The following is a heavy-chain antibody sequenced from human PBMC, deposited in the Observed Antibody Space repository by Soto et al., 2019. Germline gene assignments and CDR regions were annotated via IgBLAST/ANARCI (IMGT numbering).Heavy chain of an antibody. D-gene: IGHD3-3*01. J-gene: IGHJ4*02. CDR3: AKTPVTYYDFWSAKPYFDY. CDR1: GFTFSSYA. V-gene: IGHV3-23*01. CDR2: ISGSGGST. Sequence: GGSLRLSCAASGFTFSSYAMSWVRQAPGKGLEWVSAISGSGGSTYYADSVKGWFTISRDNSKNTLYLQMNSLRAEDTAVYYCAKTPVTYYDFWSAKPYFDYWGQGTLVTVSS.